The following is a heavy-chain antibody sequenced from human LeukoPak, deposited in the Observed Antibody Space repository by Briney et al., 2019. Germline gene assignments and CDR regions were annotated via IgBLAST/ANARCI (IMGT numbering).Heavy chain of an antibody. V-gene: IGHV3-21*01. CDR2: ISTSSSYL. Sequence: GGSLRLSCAASGFTFSSYNMNWARQAPGKGLEWVSSISTSSSYLYYTDSVKGRFTISRDNAKNTLYLQMNSLRAEDTAVYYCARVAARLGAFDIWGQGTMVTVSS. D-gene: IGHD2-15*01. J-gene: IGHJ3*02. CDR1: GFTFSSYN. CDR3: ARVAARLGAFDI.